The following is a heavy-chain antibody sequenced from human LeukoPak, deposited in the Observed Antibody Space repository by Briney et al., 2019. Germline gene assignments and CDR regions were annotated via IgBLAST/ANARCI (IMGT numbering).Heavy chain of an antibody. V-gene: IGHV4-38-2*02. Sequence: PSETLSLTCTVSGYSISSGFYWGWIRQPPGKGLEWIGNVYHGGSSYYNPSLKSRITISVDTSKNQFSLKLSSVTAADTAVYYCARDRHPNRGFDYWGQGTLVTVSS. CDR2: VYHGGSS. CDR1: GYSISSGFY. D-gene: IGHD3-10*01. J-gene: IGHJ4*02. CDR3: ARDRHPNRGFDY.